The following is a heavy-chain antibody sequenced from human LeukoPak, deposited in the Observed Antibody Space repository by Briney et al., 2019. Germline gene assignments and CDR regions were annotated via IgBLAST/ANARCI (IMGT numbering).Heavy chain of an antibody. CDR3: AREGYYGSGSLDV. V-gene: IGHV4-61*10. J-gene: IGHJ6*04. D-gene: IGHD3-10*01. CDR2: IYYSGST. CDR1: GGSINSGSYY. Sequence: SQTLSLTCTVSGGSINSGSYYWSWIRQPAGKGLEWIGYIYYSGSTNYNPSLKSRVTITVDTSKNQFSLKLSSVTAADTAVYYCAREGYYGSGSLDVWGKGTTVTISS.